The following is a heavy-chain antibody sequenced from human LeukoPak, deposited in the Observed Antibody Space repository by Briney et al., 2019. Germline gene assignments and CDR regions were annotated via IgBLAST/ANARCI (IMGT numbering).Heavy chain of an antibody. CDR2: IHNDGTMG. CDR1: GFTFSRLG. J-gene: IGHJ6*04. V-gene: IGHV3-30*02. Sequence: QPGGSLRLSCAASGFTFSRLGMQWVRQAPGKGLEWVAVIHNDGTMGQYADSVKGRFTISKDFSRNTLYLQMNSLRDDDTAVYYCAKEGDEFREYLDVWGKGTTVTVSS. CDR3: AKEGDEFREYLDV. D-gene: IGHD3-16*01.